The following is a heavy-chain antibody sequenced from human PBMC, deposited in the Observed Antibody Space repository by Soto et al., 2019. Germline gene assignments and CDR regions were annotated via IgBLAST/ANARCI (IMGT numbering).Heavy chain of an antibody. V-gene: IGHV4-59*08. CDR3: ARHMGYYGSGSYFDL. CDR1: NGSFGSYY. D-gene: IGHD3-10*01. J-gene: IGHJ4*02. CDR2: IFYSGNP. Sequence: QEQVQESGPGLVKLSETLSLTCTVSNGSFGSYYWSWIRKPPGQGPEWIGYIFYSGNPHYNPSLKILVTISLDQSKNQVSLKMTSLTAADTAVYYCARHMGYYGSGSYFDLWGQGTLVTISS.